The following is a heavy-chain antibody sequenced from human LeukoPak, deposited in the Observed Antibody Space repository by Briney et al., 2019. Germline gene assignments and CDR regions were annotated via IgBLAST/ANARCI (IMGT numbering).Heavy chain of an antibody. CDR2: IRYDGSNK. D-gene: IGHD3-22*01. CDR3: ARDPAASGYYPYYYYYMDV. Sequence: PGGSLRLSCAASGFTFRSYGMHWVRQAPGKGLEWVTFIRYDGSNKYYADSVKGRFTISRDNSKNTLYLQMNSLRAEDTAVYYCARDPAASGYYPYYYYYMDVWGKGTTVTVSS. CDR1: GFTFRSYG. V-gene: IGHV3-30*02. J-gene: IGHJ6*03.